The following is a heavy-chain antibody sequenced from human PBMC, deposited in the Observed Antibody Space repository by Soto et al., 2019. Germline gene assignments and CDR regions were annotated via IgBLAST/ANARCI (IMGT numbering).Heavy chain of an antibody. CDR3: ARDQELRDYYYGMDV. Sequence: ASVKVSCKASGYTFTSYGISWVRQAPGQGLEWMGWISAYNGNTNYAQKLQGRVTMTTDTSTSTAYMELRSLRSDDTAVYYCARDQELRDYYYGMDVWGQGTTVTVSS. CDR2: ISAYNGNT. D-gene: IGHD1-7*01. V-gene: IGHV1-18*01. J-gene: IGHJ6*02. CDR1: GYTFTSYG.